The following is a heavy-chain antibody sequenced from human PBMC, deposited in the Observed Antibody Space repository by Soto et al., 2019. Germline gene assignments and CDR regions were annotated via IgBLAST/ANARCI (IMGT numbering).Heavy chain of an antibody. CDR1: GGSFSGYY. Sequence: SETLSLTCAVLGGSFSGYYWSWIRQPPGKGLEWIGEINHSGSTNYNPSLKSRVTISVDTSKNQFSLKLSSVTAADTAVYYCASTYYDFWSGSSQIDYWGQGTLVTVSS. CDR2: INHSGST. J-gene: IGHJ4*02. V-gene: IGHV4-34*01. CDR3: ASTYYDFWSGSSQIDY. D-gene: IGHD3-3*01.